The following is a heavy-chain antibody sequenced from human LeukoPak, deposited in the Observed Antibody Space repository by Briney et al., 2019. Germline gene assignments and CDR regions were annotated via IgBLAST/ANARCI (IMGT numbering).Heavy chain of an antibody. D-gene: IGHD4-17*01. Sequence: ASVTVSCKASGYTFTGYYMHWVRQAPGQGLEWMGWINPNSGGTNHAQKFQGWVTMTRDTSISTAYMELSRLRSDDTAVYYCAREGGDYVSVFYTDGGMDVWGQGTTVTVSS. J-gene: IGHJ6*02. CDR1: GYTFTGYY. V-gene: IGHV1-2*04. CDR3: AREGGDYVSVFYTDGGMDV. CDR2: INPNSGGT.